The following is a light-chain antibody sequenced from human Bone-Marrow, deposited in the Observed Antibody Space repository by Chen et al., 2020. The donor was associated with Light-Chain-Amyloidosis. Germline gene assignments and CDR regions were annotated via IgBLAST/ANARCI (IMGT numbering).Light chain of an antibody. V-gene: IGKV3-11*01. J-gene: IGKJ4*01. CDR3: QQRANWLT. CDR1: QNVNNF. Sequence: EIVLTQSPATLSLSPGERATLSCRASQNVNNFLAWYQQRPGQAPRLLIYDASNRATGIPARFSGSGSGTDFTLTISSLEPEDFAVYYCQQRANWLTIGGGTKVEIK. CDR2: DAS.